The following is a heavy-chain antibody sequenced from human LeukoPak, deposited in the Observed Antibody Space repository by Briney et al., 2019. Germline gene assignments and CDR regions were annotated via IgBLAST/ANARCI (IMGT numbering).Heavy chain of an antibody. Sequence: GGCLRLSCAASGVTASSNYMRGGRPGPGEGGGGVSVIYSGGSTYYADSVKGRFTISRDNSKNTLYLQMNSLRAEDTAVYYCARATYSSSWYRGAFDIWGQGTMVTVSS. CDR2: IYSGGST. V-gene: IGHV3-53*01. D-gene: IGHD6-13*01. CDR1: GVTASSNY. J-gene: IGHJ3*02. CDR3: ARATYSSSWYRGAFDI.